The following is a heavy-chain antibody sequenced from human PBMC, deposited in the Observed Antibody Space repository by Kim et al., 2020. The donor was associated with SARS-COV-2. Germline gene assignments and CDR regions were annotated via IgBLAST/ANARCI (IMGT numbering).Heavy chain of an antibody. CDR3: AKDRRSGAWYPALSADY. Sequence: GGSLRLSCAASGFTFSSYAMGWVRQAPGKGLEWVSAISGSGGGTYYADSVKGRFTISRDNSKNTLYLQMNSLRAEDTAVYYCAKDRRSGAWYPALSADYWGQGTLVIVFS. J-gene: IGHJ4*02. CDR2: ISGSGGGT. D-gene: IGHD6-19*01. V-gene: IGHV3-23*01. CDR1: GFTFSSYA.